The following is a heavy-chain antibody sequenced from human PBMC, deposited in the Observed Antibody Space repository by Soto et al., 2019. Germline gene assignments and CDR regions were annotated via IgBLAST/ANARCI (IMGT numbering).Heavy chain of an antibody. J-gene: IGHJ5*02. CDR2: IYYSGST. D-gene: IGHD6-19*01. V-gene: IGHV4-61*01. CDR3: ARDLGVAGTSGWFDP. CDR1: GGSVSSGSDH. Sequence: SETLSLTCTVSGGSVSSGSDHWSWIRQPPGKGLEWIGYIYYSGSTNYNPSLKSRVTISVDTSKNQFSLKLSSVTAADTAVYYCARDLGVAGTSGWFDPWGQGTLVTVSS.